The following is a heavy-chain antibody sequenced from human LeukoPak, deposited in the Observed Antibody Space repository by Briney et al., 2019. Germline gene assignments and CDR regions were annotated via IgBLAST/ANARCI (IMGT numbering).Heavy chain of an antibody. CDR1: GFTFTSYS. D-gene: IGHD6-13*01. J-gene: IGHJ4*02. Sequence: GGSLRLSCAASGFTFTSYSMNWVRQAPGKGLEWVSYISSSSSTIYYADTVKGRFTISRDNAKNSLYLQMNSLRDEDTAVYYCARVWGIAAAGGEIEYWGQGTLVTVSS. V-gene: IGHV3-48*02. CDR2: ISSSSSTI. CDR3: ARVWGIAAAGGEIEY.